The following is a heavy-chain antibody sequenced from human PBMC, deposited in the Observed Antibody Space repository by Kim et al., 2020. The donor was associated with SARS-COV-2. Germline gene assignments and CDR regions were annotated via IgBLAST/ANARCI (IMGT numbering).Heavy chain of an antibody. D-gene: IGHD3-10*01. V-gene: IGHV1-46*03. CDR2: INPSGGST. CDR1: GYTFTSSH. Sequence: ASVKVSCKASGYTFTSSHIQWVRQAPGQGLEWMGIINPSGGSTTYAQKLQGRVTMTRDTSTGTVYMELSSLRSEDTALYYCARGTWGGGGWGYGSGQYNRFDPYDQATLVTVSS. CDR3: ARGTWGGGGWGYGSGQYNRFDP. J-gene: IGHJ5*02.